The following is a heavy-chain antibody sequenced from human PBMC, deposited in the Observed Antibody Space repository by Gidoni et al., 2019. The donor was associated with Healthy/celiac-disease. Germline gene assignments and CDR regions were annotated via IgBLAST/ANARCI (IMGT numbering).Heavy chain of an antibody. CDR2: IIPIFGTA. D-gene: IGHD3-22*01. Sequence: QVQLVQSGAEVKKPGSSVKVSCKASGGTFSSYAISWVRQAPGQGLEWMGGIIPIFGTANYAQKCQGRVTITADESTSTAYMELSSLRSEDTAVYYCASDGDYYDSSGYYFDYWGQGTLVTVSS. J-gene: IGHJ4*02. CDR1: GGTFSSYA. CDR3: ASDGDYYDSSGYYFDY. V-gene: IGHV1-69*12.